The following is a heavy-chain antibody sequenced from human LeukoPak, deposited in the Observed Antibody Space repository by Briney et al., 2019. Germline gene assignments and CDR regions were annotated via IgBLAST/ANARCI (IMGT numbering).Heavy chain of an antibody. D-gene: IGHD6-19*01. Sequence: NPSETLSLTCTVSGGSISSGGYYWSWIRHLPGKGLEWIGYIYSSGSTYYNPSLKSRVTISVDTSKKEFSLKLSSVTAADTAVYYCARDRSSGWYFDSWGQGTLVSVSS. J-gene: IGHJ4*02. CDR1: GGSISSGGYY. V-gene: IGHV4-31*03. CDR2: IYSSGST. CDR3: ARDRSSGWYFDS.